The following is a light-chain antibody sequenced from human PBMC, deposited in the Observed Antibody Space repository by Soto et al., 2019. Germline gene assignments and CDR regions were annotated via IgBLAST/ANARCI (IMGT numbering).Light chain of an antibody. CDR2: DVN. CDR3: GSYTTSSTVV. CDR1: SSDVGSYPY. Sequence: QSALTQTASVSGSPGQSITISCTGSSSDVGSYPYVSWFQQHPGKAPKLMIYDVNSRPSGVSNRFSGSKSGNTASLIISGLQVEDEADYYCGSYTTSSTVVFGGGTKVTVL. V-gene: IGLV2-14*03. J-gene: IGLJ2*01.